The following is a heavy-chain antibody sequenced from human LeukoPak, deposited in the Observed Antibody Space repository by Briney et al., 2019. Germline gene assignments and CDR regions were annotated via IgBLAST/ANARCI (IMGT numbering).Heavy chain of an antibody. CDR3: ARGKPLIFGVVMTSLPGNNWFDP. D-gene: IGHD3-3*01. Sequence: SETLSLTCAVYGGSFSGYYWSWIRQPPGKGLDWIGEINHSGSTNYNPSLKSRVTISVDTSKNQFSLKLSSVTAADTAVYYCARGKPLIFGVVMTSLPGNNWFDPWGQGTLVTVSS. CDR2: INHSGST. V-gene: IGHV4-34*01. CDR1: GGSFSGYY. J-gene: IGHJ5*02.